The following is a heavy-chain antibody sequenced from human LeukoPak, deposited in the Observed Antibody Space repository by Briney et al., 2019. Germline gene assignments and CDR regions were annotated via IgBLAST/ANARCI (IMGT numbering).Heavy chain of an antibody. CDR1: GGTFSSYA. Sequence: GASVKVSCKASGGTFSSYAISWVRQAPGQGLEWMGGIIPIFGTANYAQKFQGRVTITTDESTSTAYMELSSLRSEDTAVYYCARDLGTDSSGYLYYDAFDIWGQGTMVTVSS. CDR3: ARDLGTDSSGYLYYDAFDI. V-gene: IGHV1-69*05. D-gene: IGHD3-22*01. J-gene: IGHJ3*02. CDR2: IIPIFGTA.